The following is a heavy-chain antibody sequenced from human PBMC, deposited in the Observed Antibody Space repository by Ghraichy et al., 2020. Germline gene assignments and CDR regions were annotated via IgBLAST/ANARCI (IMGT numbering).Heavy chain of an antibody. V-gene: IGHV4-34*01. CDR2: INHSGST. Sequence: GSLRLSCAVYGGSFSGYYWSWIRQPPGKGLEWIGEINHSGSTNYNPSLKSRVTISVDTSKNQFSLKLSSVTAADTAVYYCARGRYYGSGSYGYYYYMDVWGKGTTVTVSS. J-gene: IGHJ6*03. D-gene: IGHD3-10*01. CDR3: ARGRYYGSGSYGYYYYMDV. CDR1: GGSFSGYY.